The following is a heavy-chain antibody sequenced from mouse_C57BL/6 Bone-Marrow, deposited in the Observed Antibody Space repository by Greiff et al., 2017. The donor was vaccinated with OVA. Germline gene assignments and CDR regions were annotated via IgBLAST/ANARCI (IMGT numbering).Heavy chain of an antibody. D-gene: IGHD1-1*02. Sequence: EVQRVESGGDLVKPGGSLKLSCAASGFTFSSYGMSWVRQTPDKRLEWVATISSGGSYTYYPDSVKGRFTISRDNAKNTLYLQMSSLKSEDTAMYYCVRGRLSHWYFDVWGTGTTVTVSS. V-gene: IGHV5-6*01. CDR1: GFTFSSYG. CDR2: ISSGGSYT. J-gene: IGHJ1*03. CDR3: VRGRLSHWYFDV.